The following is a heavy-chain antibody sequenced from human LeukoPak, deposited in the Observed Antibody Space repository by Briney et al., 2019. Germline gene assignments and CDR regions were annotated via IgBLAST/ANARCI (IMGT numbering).Heavy chain of an antibody. Sequence: PGGSLRLSCAASGFTFSSAWMSWVRQAPGKGLEWVANVDQDGSGKYYVDSVKGRFTISKDNAKNSLYLQMSSLRAEDTAVYYCTSANYGPAYWGQGTLVTVSS. D-gene: IGHD5-24*01. CDR1: GFTFSSAW. V-gene: IGHV3-7*01. J-gene: IGHJ4*02. CDR3: TSANYGPAY. CDR2: VDQDGSGK.